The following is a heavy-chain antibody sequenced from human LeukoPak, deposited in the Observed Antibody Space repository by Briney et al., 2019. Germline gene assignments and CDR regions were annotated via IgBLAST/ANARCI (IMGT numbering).Heavy chain of an antibody. CDR3: ARSGRYYYDSSGYYYDY. CDR1: GGSFSGYY. J-gene: IGHJ4*02. D-gene: IGHD3-22*01. Sequence: PSETLSLTCAVYGGSFSGYYWSWIRQPPGKGLEWIGEINHSGSTNYNPSLKSRVTISVDTSKNQFSLKLSSVTAADTAVYYCARSGRYYYDSSGYYYDYWGQGTLVTVSS. V-gene: IGHV4-34*01. CDR2: INHSGST.